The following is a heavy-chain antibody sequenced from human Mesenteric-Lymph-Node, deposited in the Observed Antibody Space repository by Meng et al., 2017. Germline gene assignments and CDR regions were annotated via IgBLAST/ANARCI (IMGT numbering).Heavy chain of an antibody. CDR2: ISSSSSYI. V-gene: IGHV3-21*01. CDR1: GFTFSSYA. D-gene: IGHD2-15*01. Sequence: GESLKISCAASGFTFSSYAMSWVRQAPGKGLEWVSSISSSSSYIYYADSVKGRFTISRDNAKNSLYLQMNSLRAEDTAVYYCARDSLTLECGSCYLFDYWGQGTLVTVSS. CDR3: ARDSLTLECGSCYLFDY. J-gene: IGHJ4*02.